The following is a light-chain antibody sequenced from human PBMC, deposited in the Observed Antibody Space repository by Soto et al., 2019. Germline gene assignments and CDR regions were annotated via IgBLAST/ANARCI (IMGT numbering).Light chain of an antibody. CDR2: DVS. J-gene: IGLJ1*01. CDR3: CSYAGSYTFGV. V-gene: IGLV2-11*01. Sequence: QSVLTQPTSVSGSPGQSITISCTGVSSDIGGYNHVSWYQQHPGKVPRLMIYDVSKRPSGVPDRFSGSKSGNTASLTISGLQAEDEADYYCCSYAGSYTFGVFGTGTKLTVL. CDR1: SSDIGGYNH.